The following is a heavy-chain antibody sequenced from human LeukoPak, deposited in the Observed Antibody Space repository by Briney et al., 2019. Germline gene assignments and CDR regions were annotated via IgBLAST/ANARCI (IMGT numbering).Heavy chain of an antibody. V-gene: IGHV3-23*01. CDR3: AKGGKWDVTPFDY. D-gene: IGHD1-26*01. Sequence: GGSLRLSCAASGFTFSAYSMNWVRQAPGKGLEWVSTISGGGGSTYYADSVKGRFTISRDNSKNTLYLQVNSLRAEDTAVYYCAKGGKWDVTPFDYWGQGTLVTVSS. CDR2: ISGGGGST. CDR1: GFTFSAYS. J-gene: IGHJ4*02.